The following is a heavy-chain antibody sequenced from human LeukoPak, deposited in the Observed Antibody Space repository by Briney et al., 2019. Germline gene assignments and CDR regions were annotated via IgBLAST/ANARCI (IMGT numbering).Heavy chain of an antibody. CDR2: IIPIFGTA. D-gene: IGHD6-6*01. Sequence: SVKVSCKASGGTFSGYAISWVRQAPGQGLEWMGGIIPIFGTANYAQKFQGRVTITTDESTSTAYMELSSLRSEDTAVYYCARGTNPYSSSSGGFDPWGQGTLVTVSS. CDR1: GGTFSGYA. CDR3: ARGTNPYSSSSGGFDP. V-gene: IGHV1-69*05. J-gene: IGHJ5*02.